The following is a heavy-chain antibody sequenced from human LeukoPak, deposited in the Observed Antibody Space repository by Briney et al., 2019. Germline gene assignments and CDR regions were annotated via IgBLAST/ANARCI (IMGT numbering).Heavy chain of an antibody. CDR3: AKDSGYYDFWSGYPFDY. CDR1: GFTFSSYA. V-gene: IGHV3-23*01. D-gene: IGHD3-3*01. J-gene: IGHJ4*02. CDR2: ISGSGGST. Sequence: PGGSLRLSCAASGFTFSSYAMSWVRQAPGKGLEWVSAISGSGGSTYYADSVKGRFTISRDNSKNTLYLQMNSLRAEDTAVYYCAKDSGYYDFWSGYPFDYWGQGTLVTVSS.